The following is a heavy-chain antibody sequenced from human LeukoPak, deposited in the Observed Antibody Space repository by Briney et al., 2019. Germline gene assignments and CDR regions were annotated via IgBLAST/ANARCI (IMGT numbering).Heavy chain of an antibody. CDR2: SSSTI. Sequence: SSSTIYYADSVKGRFTISRDNAKNSLYLQMNSLRAEDTAVYYCARGNDFWRGYHPLLFDYWGQGTLVTVSS. CDR3: ARGNDFWRGYHPLLFDY. V-gene: IGHV3-48*01. D-gene: IGHD3-3*01. J-gene: IGHJ4*02.